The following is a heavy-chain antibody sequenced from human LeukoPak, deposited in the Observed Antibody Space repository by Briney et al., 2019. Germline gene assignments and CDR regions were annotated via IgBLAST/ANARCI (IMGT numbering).Heavy chain of an antibody. J-gene: IGHJ4*02. V-gene: IGHV3-33*06. CDR3: AKDRVVAATLGYFDY. D-gene: IGHD2-15*01. CDR1: GFTFGSYG. CDR2: IWYEGSNK. Sequence: GGSLRLSCAASGFTFGSYGMHWVRQAPGKGLEWVAVIWYEGSNKYYADSVKGRFTISRDNSKNTLYLQMNSLRAEDAAVYYCAKDRVVAATLGYFDYWGQGTLVTVSS.